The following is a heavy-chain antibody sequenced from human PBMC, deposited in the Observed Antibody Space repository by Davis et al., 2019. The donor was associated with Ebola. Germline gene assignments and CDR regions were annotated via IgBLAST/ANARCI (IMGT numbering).Heavy chain of an antibody. Sequence: PGGSLRLSCAASGFTFSSFWMSWVRQIPGKGLELVADIKQDGIDKYYVDSVKGRFTISRDNAKDSLYLQMNSLRAEDTAIYYCARDGSHYGDHIANWGQGTLVTVSS. CDR2: IKQDGIDK. CDR1: GFTFSSFW. V-gene: IGHV3-7*01. D-gene: IGHD4-17*01. CDR3: ARDGSHYGDHIAN. J-gene: IGHJ1*01.